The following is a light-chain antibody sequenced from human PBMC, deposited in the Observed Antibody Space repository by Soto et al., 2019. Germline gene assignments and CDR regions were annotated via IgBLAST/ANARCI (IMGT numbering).Light chain of an antibody. CDR2: GAS. J-gene: IGKJ1*01. CDR3: QQYNYWPRT. CDR1: QSVSSN. V-gene: IGKV3-15*01. Sequence: EVVMTQSPATLSVSPGERATLSCRASQSVSSNLAWYQQTAGQTPRLLIHGASTRATGVPARFSGSGSGTEFTLTISSLQSEDFTVYYCQQYNYWPRTFGQGTK.